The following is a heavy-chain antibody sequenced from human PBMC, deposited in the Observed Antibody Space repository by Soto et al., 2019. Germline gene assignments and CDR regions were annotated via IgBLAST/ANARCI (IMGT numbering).Heavy chain of an antibody. Sequence: EVQVVESGGGLIQPGGSLRLSCAASGFTVSSSYMSWVRQAPGKGLEWVSFIYSGGSTYYADSVKGRFTISRENSKNTLYLQMNSLRAEDTAVYYCARDCSVGSCYPARGAWGQGTLVTVSS. CDR3: ARDCSVGSCYPARGA. CDR1: GFTVSSSY. D-gene: IGHD2-15*01. V-gene: IGHV3-53*01. J-gene: IGHJ5*02. CDR2: IYSGGST.